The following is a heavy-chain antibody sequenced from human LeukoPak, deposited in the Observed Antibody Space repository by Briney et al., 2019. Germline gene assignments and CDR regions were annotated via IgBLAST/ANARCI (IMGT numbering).Heavy chain of an antibody. V-gene: IGHV1-2*06. Sequence: ASVKVSCKASGYTFTGYYMHWVRQAPGQGLEWMGRINPNSGGTNYAQKFQGRVTMTRDTSISTAYMELSRLRSDDTAVYYCARGALIYYDSSGYYCGEETWGQGTLVTVSS. D-gene: IGHD3-22*01. CDR1: GYTFTGYY. CDR3: ARGALIYYDSSGYYCGEET. CDR2: INPNSGGT. J-gene: IGHJ4*02.